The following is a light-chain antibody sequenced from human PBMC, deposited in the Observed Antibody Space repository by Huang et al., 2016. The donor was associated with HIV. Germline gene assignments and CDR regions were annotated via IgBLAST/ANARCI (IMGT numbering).Light chain of an antibody. V-gene: IGKV2-30*01. CDR1: ESLVYSDGNTY. Sequence: DVVMTQSPLSLPVTLGQPASISCRSRESLVYSDGNTYLNWFQQRPGQSPRRLIYKVSSRDAGVPDRVSGSGSGTNFTLKISRVEAEDVGIYYCMQGSHWPPTFGRGTKVDFK. CDR3: MQGSHWPPT. J-gene: IGKJ3*01. CDR2: KVS.